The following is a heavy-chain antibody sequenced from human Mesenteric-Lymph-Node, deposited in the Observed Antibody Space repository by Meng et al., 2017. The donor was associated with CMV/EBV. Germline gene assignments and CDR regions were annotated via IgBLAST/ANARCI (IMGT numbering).Heavy chain of an antibody. CDR2: IDNDGGST. CDR3: AGSPPNLVGDMYFFYAMDV. Sequence: GGSLRLSCAASGFTFSSHWMHWVRQAPGKGLVWVSRIDNDGGSTTYADSVKGRFTVSRDNARNTLFLQMNSLRVEDTAVYYCAGSPPNLVGDMYFFYAMDVWGRGTTVTVSS. CDR1: GFTFSSHW. D-gene: IGHD2/OR15-2a*01. J-gene: IGHJ6*02. V-gene: IGHV3-74*03.